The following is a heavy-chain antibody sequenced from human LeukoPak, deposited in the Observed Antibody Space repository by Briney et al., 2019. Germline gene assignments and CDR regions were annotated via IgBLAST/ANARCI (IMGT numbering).Heavy chain of an antibody. Sequence: PGGSLRLSCAASGFTFSTYAMSWVRQAPGTGLGWVSAISGSGGGTYYADSVKSRFTISRDNSKNTLYLQMSSLRAEDTAIYYCAKDSCSSTTCYWDYWGQGTLVTVSS. CDR1: GFTFSTYA. D-gene: IGHD2-2*01. CDR3: AKDSCSSTTCYWDY. CDR2: ISGSGGGT. V-gene: IGHV3-23*01. J-gene: IGHJ4*02.